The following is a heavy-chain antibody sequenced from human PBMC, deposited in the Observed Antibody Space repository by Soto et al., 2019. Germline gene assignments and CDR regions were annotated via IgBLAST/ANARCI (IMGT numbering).Heavy chain of an antibody. V-gene: IGHV1-69*02. CDR2: IVPILGIA. CDR1: GGTFSSYT. J-gene: IGHJ4*02. Sequence: SVKVSCKASGGTFSSYTISWVRQAPGQGLEWMGRIVPILGIANYAQKFQGRVTITADKSTSTAYMELSSLRSEDTAVYYCQQRGYDSGGDYWGQGTLVTVSS. CDR3: QQRGYDSGGDY. D-gene: IGHD5-12*01.